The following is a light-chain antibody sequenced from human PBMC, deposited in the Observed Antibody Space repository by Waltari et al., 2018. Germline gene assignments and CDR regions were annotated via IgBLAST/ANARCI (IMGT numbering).Light chain of an antibody. CDR2: AAS. CDR1: EGITSY. V-gene: IGKV1-8*01. CDR3: QQYFSYPFT. J-gene: IGKJ4*01. Sequence: AIQMTQSPSSFSASTGDRVTITCRANEGITSYLAWYQQKPGKAPKLLIYAASTLHSGVPSRFSGSGSGTDFTLTISCLQSEDFATYYCQQYFSYPFTFGGGTKVEIK.